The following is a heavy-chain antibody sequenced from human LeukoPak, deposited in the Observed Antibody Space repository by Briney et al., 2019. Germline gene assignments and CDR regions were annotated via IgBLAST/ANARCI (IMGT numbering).Heavy chain of an antibody. Sequence: LVKASCKASGGTFSSYAISWVRQAPGQGLEWMGGIIPIFGTANYAQKFQGRVTITADESTSTAYMELSSLRSEDTAVYYCARGGGELEDWPIDYWGQGTLVTVSS. CDR1: GGTFSSYA. J-gene: IGHJ4*02. CDR2: IIPIFGTA. CDR3: ARGGGELEDWPIDY. V-gene: IGHV1-69*01. D-gene: IGHD1-7*01.